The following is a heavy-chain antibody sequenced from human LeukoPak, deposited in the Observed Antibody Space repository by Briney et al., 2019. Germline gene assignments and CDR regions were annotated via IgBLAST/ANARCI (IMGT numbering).Heavy chain of an antibody. CDR3: ARWTAVYYYYYGMDV. CDR2: IYYSGST. D-gene: IGHD3/OR15-3a*01. V-gene: IGHV4-59*01. CDR1: GGSISNY. J-gene: IGHJ6*02. Sequence: PSETLSLTCTVSGGSISNYWSWIRQPPGKGLEWIGYIYYSGSTNYNPSLKSRVTISVDTSKNQYSLKLSSVTAADTAVYYCARWTAVYYYYYGMDVWGQGTTVTVSS.